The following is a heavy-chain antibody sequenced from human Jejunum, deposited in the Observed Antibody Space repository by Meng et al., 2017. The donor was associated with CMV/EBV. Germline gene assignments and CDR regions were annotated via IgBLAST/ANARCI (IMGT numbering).Heavy chain of an antibody. Sequence: SGDSIRSHYWSWIRQTPGKGLEWMGYVYYSGSATYSPSLRSRITISVDTSKNQVSLNLRSVTAADTAMYFCARGIGHASNNSHDYWGQGTLVTVSS. CDR2: VYYSGSA. J-gene: IGHJ4*02. V-gene: IGHV4-59*11. D-gene: IGHD1-1*01. CDR1: GDSIRSHY. CDR3: ARGIGHASNNSHDY.